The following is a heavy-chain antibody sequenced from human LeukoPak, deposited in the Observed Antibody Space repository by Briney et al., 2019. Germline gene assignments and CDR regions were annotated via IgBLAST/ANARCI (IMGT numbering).Heavy chain of an antibody. CDR3: ARSPIGGFGEPRYYGMDV. CDR1: GYTFTGYY. Sequence: GASVKVSCKASGYTFTGYYMHWVRQAPGQGLEWMGWINPNSGGTNYAQKFQGRVTMTRDTSISTAYMELSRLRSDDTAVYYCARSPIGGFGEPRYYGMDVWGQGTTVTVSS. CDR2: INPNSGGT. V-gene: IGHV1-2*02. D-gene: IGHD3-10*01. J-gene: IGHJ6*02.